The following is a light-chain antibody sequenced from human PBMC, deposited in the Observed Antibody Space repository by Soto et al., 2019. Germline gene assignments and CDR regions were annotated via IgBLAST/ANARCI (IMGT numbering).Light chain of an antibody. CDR1: QSVSSN. CDR3: QQRSNWPRVT. J-gene: IGKJ5*01. V-gene: IGKV3-11*01. CDR2: GAS. Sequence: TKSPSTLSLSAGERATLSCRASQSVSSNLAWYQQKPGQAPRLLIYGASTRATGIPARFSGSGSGTDLTLTISSLEPEDFAVYYCQQRSNWPRVTFGQGTRLEIK.